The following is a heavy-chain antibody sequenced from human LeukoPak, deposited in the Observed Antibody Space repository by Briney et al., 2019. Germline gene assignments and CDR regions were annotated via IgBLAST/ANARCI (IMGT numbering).Heavy chain of an antibody. CDR1: GFTFSSYW. J-gene: IGHJ4*02. CDR2: INSDGSST. D-gene: IGHD5-24*01. Sequence: GGSLRLSCAASGFTFSSYWMHWVRQAPGKGLVWVSRINSDGSSTSYADSVKGRFTISRDNAKNTLYLQMNSLRAEDTAVYYCTRVGYIDEGIDYWGQGTLVTVSS. CDR3: TRVGYIDEGIDY. V-gene: IGHV3-74*01.